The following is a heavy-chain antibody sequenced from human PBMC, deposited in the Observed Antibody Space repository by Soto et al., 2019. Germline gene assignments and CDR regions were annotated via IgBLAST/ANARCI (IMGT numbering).Heavy chain of an antibody. D-gene: IGHD2-8*01. J-gene: IGHJ6*02. CDR3: ATSRCSSTVCYAHSPAVDV. CDR2: IIVTFNTG. V-gene: IGHV1-69*01. Sequence: QVQLVQSGAEVKKPGSSVKVSCKASGGTFRSSAISWVRQAPGQGLQWVGGIIVTFNTGTYAQKFHGRVMITADDSTSTAYMELSSLTSEDTAVYYCATSRCSSTVCYAHSPAVDVWGPGTTVTVSS. CDR1: GGTFRSSA.